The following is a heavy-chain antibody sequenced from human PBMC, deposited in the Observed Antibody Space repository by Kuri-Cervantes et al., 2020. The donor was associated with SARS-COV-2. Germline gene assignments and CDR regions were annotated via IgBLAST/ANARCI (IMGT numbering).Heavy chain of an antibody. D-gene: IGHD4-23*01. Sequence: GGSLRLSCAASGFTFSSYSMNWIRQAPGKGLEWVSYISSSSSTIYYADSVKGRFTISRDNAKNSLYLQMNSLRAEDTALYYCAKAFYGGNRGGVDYWGQGTLVTVSS. V-gene: IGHV3-48*04. CDR3: AKAFYGGNRGGVDY. J-gene: IGHJ4*02. CDR1: GFTFSSYS. CDR2: ISSSSSTI.